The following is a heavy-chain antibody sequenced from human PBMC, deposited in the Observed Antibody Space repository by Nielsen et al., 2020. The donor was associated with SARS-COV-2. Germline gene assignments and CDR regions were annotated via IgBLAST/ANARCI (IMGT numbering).Heavy chain of an antibody. CDR2: ISGSGGST. J-gene: IGHJ4*02. V-gene: IGHV3-23*01. D-gene: IGHD3-22*01. Sequence: VRQAPGKGLEWVSAISGSGGSTYYADSVKGRFTISRDNSKNTLYLQMNSLRAEDTAVYYCARDNYDSSGCRTGGLVDYWGQGTLVTVSS. CDR3: ARDNYDSSGCRTGGLVDY.